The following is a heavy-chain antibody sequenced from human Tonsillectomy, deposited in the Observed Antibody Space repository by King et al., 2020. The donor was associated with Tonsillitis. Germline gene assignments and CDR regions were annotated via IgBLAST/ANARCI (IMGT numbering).Heavy chain of an antibody. D-gene: IGHD4-17*01. Sequence: TLKESGPALVKPTQTLTLTCTFSGFSLSTSGMCVSWIRQPPGKALECLALIDWDDDKYYSPSLKTRLTISKDTSKNQVVLTMTNMDPVDTATYYCARATFGDNTRRSVKIEYWGDRTLVTLSP. CDR2: IDWDDDK. J-gene: IGHJ4*01. V-gene: IGHV2-70*01. CDR1: GFSLSTSGMC. CDR3: ARATFGDNTRRSVKIEY.